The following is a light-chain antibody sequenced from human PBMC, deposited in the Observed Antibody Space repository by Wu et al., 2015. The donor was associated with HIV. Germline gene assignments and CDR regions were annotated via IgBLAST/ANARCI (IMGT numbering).Light chain of an antibody. CDR2: GVS. Sequence: EIVMTQSPATLSLSPGDRASLSCRASQSVENNLAWYQQKPGQAPRLLIYGVSTRASGVAARFSGRGSGTDFTLTISSLQSEDFAVYYCQQRSSWPWTFGQGTKVEIK. CDR3: QQRSSWPWT. V-gene: IGKV3-15*01. CDR1: QSVENN. J-gene: IGKJ1*01.